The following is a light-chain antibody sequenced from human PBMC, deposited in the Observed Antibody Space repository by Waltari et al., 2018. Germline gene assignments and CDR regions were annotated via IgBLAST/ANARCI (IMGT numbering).Light chain of an antibody. V-gene: IGKV3-15*01. CDR2: DAS. J-gene: IGKJ5*01. Sequence: EVVMTQSPDTLSVSPGGRATLSCRASQSIATNLAWYQPRRGQAPRLLIFDASTRATSISGRFSGSGSAKEFTLTISSLQSDDSAVYYCQQYNRWPPITFGQGTRLEIK. CDR1: QSIATN. CDR3: QQYNRWPPIT.